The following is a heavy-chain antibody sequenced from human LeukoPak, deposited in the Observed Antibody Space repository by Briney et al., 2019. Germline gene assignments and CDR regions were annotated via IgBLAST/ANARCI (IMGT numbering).Heavy chain of an antibody. CDR3: ARVPGYYDFWSGYGSGGNWFDP. V-gene: IGHV4-39*01. J-gene: IGHJ5*02. D-gene: IGHD3-3*01. CDR1: GGSISSSSYY. CDR2: IYYSGST. Sequence: SETLSLTCTVSGGSISSSSYYWGWIRQPPGKGLEWIGSIYYSGSTYYNPSLKSRVTISVDTSKNQFSLKLSSVTAADTAVYYCARVPGYYDFWSGYGSGGNWFDPWGQGTLVTVSS.